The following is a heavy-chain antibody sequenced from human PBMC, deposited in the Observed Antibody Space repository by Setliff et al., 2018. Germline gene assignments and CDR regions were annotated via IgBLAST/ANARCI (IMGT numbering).Heavy chain of an antibody. J-gene: IGHJ4*03. D-gene: IGHD7-27*01. CDR3: VRDLHWGFDY. V-gene: IGHV3-21*01. CDR2: ISSSSSYI. Sequence: PGGSLRLSCAASGFTFNSYSMNWVRQAPGKGLEWVSSISSSSSYIYYADSVKGRFTISRDNAKNSLYLQMNSLRAEDTAVYYCVRDLHWGFDYWGQGTMVTVSS. CDR1: GFTFNSYS.